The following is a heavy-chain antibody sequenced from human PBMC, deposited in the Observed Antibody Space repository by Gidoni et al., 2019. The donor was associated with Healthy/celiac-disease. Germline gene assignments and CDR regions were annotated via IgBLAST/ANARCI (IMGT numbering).Heavy chain of an antibody. CDR3: ARILWFEGYYYYGMDV. Sequence: QVTLRESGPALVKPTQTLTLTCTFSGFSLRTSGMCVSWIRQPPGKALEWLARIDWDDDKYYSTSLKTRLTISKDTSKNQVVLTMTNMDPVDTATYYCARILWFEGYYYYGMDVWGQGTTVTVSS. J-gene: IGHJ6*02. V-gene: IGHV2-70*15. CDR2: IDWDDDK. CDR1: GFSLRTSGMC. D-gene: IGHD3-10*01.